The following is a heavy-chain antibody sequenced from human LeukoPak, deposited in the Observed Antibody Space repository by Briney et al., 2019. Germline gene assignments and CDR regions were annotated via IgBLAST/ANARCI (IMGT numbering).Heavy chain of an antibody. Sequence: GGSLRLSCAASGFTFSSYEMNWVRQAPGKGLEWVSYISSSGSTIYYADSVKGRFTISRDNSKNTLYLQMNSLRAEDTAVYYCAKEICSGGSCYSHFDYWGQGTLVTVSS. J-gene: IGHJ4*02. CDR1: GFTFSSYE. D-gene: IGHD2-15*01. CDR2: ISSSGSTI. CDR3: AKEICSGGSCYSHFDY. V-gene: IGHV3-48*03.